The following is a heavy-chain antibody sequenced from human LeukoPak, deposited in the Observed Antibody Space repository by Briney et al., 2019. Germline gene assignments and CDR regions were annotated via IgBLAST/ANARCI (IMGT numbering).Heavy chain of an antibody. CDR3: ARSDPYYYMDV. CDR1: GGSISSYY. CDR2: IYYSGST. J-gene: IGHJ6*03. V-gene: IGHV4-59*01. Sequence: SETLSLTCTASGGSISSYYWSWIRQPPGKGLEWIGYIYYSGSTNYNPSLKSRVTISVDTSKNQFSLKLSSVTAADTAVYYCARSDPYYYMDVWGKGTTVTVSS.